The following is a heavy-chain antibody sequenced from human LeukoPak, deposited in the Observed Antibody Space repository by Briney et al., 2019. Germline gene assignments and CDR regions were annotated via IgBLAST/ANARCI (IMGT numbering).Heavy chain of an antibody. CDR3: ARSYYYDYRQIDY. CDR2: IYYSGST. Sequence: SETLSLTCTVSGDSISTSSYYWGWVRQPPGKGLGWLGSIYYSGSTYYNPSLKSRVIISVDTSKNQFSLNLYSVTAADTAVFYCARSYYYDYRQIDYWGQGTLVTVSS. J-gene: IGHJ4*02. V-gene: IGHV4-39*01. CDR1: GDSISTSSYY. D-gene: IGHD3-22*01.